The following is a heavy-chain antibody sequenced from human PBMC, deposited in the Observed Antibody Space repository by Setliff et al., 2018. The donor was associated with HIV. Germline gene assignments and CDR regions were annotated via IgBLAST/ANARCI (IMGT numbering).Heavy chain of an antibody. J-gene: IGHJ5*02. D-gene: IGHD5-12*01. CDR2: ITHSGST. CDR3: ASEMATIPNWFDP. Sequence: PSETLSLTCAVYGGSFSGYYWSWIRQPPGKGLEWIGEITHSGSTNYNPSLKSRVTISLDKSKNKFALKMRSVTAADTAVYYCASEMATIPNWFDPWGQGTLGTVSS. CDR1: GGSFSGYY. V-gene: IGHV4-34*01.